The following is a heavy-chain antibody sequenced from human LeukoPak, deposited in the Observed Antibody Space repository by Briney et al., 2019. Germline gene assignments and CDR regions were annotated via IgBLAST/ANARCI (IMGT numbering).Heavy chain of an antibody. V-gene: IGHV3-48*03. J-gene: IGHJ5*02. CDR2: ISSSGSTQ. D-gene: IGHD2-2*01. Sequence: PGGSLRLSCAASGFTFNSYEMNWVRQAPGKGLEWVSYISSSGSTQYYADSVKGRFTISRDNAKNSLYLQMNSLRAEDTAVYYCALDTCSGPSCYGMDWFDPWGQGTLVTVSS. CDR3: ALDTCSGPSCYGMDWFDP. CDR1: GFTFNSYE.